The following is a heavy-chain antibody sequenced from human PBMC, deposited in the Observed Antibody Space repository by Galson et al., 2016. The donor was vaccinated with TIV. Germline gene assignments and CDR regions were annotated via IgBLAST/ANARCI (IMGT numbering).Heavy chain of an antibody. J-gene: IGHJ4*02. D-gene: IGHD1-7*01. CDR2: LSWNSGSM. V-gene: IGHV3-9*01. Sequence: SLRLSCAGAGFNFEDFAMHWVRQPPGKGLEWVAGLSWNSGSMDYADSVKGRFTISRDNSKSTVYLHMSSLRTEDTAVYYCCHIWNYPYWGRGTLVTVSS. CDR3: CHIWNYPY. CDR1: GFNFEDFA.